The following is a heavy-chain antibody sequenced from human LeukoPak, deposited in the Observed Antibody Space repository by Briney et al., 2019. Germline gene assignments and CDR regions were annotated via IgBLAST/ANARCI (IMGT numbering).Heavy chain of an antibody. CDR2: IYTSGST. Sequence: SETLSHTCTVSGGSISSYFWSWIRQPPGKGLEWIGYIYTSGSTKYNPSLKSRVTISVDTSKNQLSLRLSSVTAADTAAYYCARQDPFFDPWGPGTLVTVSS. V-gene: IGHV4-4*09. CDR3: ARQDPFFDP. CDR1: GGSISSYF. J-gene: IGHJ5*02.